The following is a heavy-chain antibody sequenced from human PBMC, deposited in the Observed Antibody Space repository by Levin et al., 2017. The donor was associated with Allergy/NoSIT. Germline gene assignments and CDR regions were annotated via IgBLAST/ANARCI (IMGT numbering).Heavy chain of an antibody. CDR1: GFTFGDYA. CDR2: IRSKGYGGAT. CDR3: TRAGIAVANDY. D-gene: IGHD6-19*01. V-gene: IGHV3-49*03. J-gene: IGHJ4*02. Sequence: SCTGSGFTFGDYAISWFRQTPGRGPDWVGVIRSKGYGGATDYAASVKGRFTISRDDSKSITYLQMNNLKTEDTAVYYCTRAGIAVANDYWGPGTLVTVSS.